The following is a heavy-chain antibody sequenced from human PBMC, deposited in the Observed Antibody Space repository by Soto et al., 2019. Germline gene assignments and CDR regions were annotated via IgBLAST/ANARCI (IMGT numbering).Heavy chain of an antibody. V-gene: IGHV4-30-4*01. J-gene: IGHJ4*02. CDR3: AKDYYSDSNGSHFDY. CDR1: GGSISSGDYY. Sequence: PSETLSLTCTVSGGSISSGDYYWSWIRQPPGKGLEWIGYIYYSGSTYYNPSLKSRVTISVDTSKNQFSLKLSSVTAADTALYYCAKDYYSDSNGSHFDYWGQGTQVTVSS. CDR2: IYYSGST. D-gene: IGHD3-22*01.